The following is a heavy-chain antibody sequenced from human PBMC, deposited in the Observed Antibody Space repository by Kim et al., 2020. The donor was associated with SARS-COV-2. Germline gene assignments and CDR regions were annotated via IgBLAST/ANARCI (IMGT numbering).Heavy chain of an antibody. CDR1: GGSISSYY. J-gene: IGHJ6*02. CDR2: IYYSGST. D-gene: IGHD3-22*01. V-gene: IGHV4-59*13. CDR3: ARVDYYDSSGPNNFYYYYGMDV. Sequence: SETLSLTCTVSGGSISSYYWSWIRQPPGKGLEWIGYIYYSGSTNYNPSLKSRVTISVDTSKNQFSLKLSSVTAADTAVYYCARVDYYDSSGPNNFYYYYGMDVWGQGTTVTVSS.